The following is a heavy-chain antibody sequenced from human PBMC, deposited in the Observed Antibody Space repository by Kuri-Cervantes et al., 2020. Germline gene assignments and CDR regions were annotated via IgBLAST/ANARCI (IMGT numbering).Heavy chain of an antibody. V-gene: IGHV3-30*18. CDR3: AKGLFGSGRGAFDI. D-gene: IGHD3-10*01. CDR1: GFTFSSYG. Sequence: GGSLRLSCAASGFTFSSYGMHWVRQAPGKGLEYVAFISSDGSNKWFTDSVKGRFTFSRDNSKNTLYLQMNSLRAEDTALYYCAKGLFGSGRGAFDIWGQGTMVTVSS. J-gene: IGHJ3*02. CDR2: ISSDGSNK.